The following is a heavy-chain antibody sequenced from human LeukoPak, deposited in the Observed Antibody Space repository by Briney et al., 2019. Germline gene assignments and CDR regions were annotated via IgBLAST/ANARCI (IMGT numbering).Heavy chain of an antibody. CDR3: ARHSPVPYSE. CDR2: ISSSGSTI. CDR1: GFPFSSYE. V-gene: IGHV3-48*03. Sequence: PGGSLRLSCAASGFPFSSYEMNWVRQAPGKGLEWVSYISSSGSTIYYADSVKGRFTISRDNAKNSLYLQMNSLRAEDTAVYYCARHSPVPYSEWGQGTLVTVSS. D-gene: IGHD2-15*01. J-gene: IGHJ4*02.